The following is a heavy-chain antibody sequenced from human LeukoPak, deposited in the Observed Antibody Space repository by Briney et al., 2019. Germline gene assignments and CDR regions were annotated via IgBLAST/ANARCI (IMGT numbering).Heavy chain of an antibody. J-gene: IGHJ4*02. V-gene: IGHV3-30*04. CDR2: ISYDGSNK. CDR3: ARDAMGCTNGVCYFFDY. D-gene: IGHD2-8*01. Sequence: GGSLRLSCAASGFTFSSYAMHWVRQAPGKGLEWVAVISYDGSNKYYADSVKGRFTISRDNSKNTLYLQMNSLRAEDTAVYYCARDAMGCTNGVCYFFDYWGQGTLVTVSS. CDR1: GFTFSSYA.